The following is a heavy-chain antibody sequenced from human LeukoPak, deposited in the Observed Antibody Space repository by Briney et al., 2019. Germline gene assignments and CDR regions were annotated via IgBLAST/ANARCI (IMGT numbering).Heavy chain of an antibody. Sequence: SETLSLTCTLSGGSISSSSYYWGWIRQPPGKGLEWIGSIYYSGSTYYNPSLKSRVTISVDTSKNQFSLKLSSVTAADTAVYYCGRYDSGYATWGQGTLVTVSS. CDR2: IYYSGST. V-gene: IGHV4-39*01. D-gene: IGHD5-12*01. J-gene: IGHJ4*02. CDR3: GRYDSGYAT. CDR1: GGSISSSSYY.